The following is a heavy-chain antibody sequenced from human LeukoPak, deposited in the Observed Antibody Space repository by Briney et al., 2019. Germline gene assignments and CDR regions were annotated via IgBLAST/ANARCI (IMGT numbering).Heavy chain of an antibody. CDR2: INANSGGT. CDR1: GYTFSGWY. J-gene: IGHJ3*02. Sequence: ASVKVSCKASGYTFSGWYMHWVRQAPGQGLEWMGWINANSGGTLYAQKFQDRVTMTRDTSISTAYMELSRLRSDDTATYYCATFILLTAITGDAFNIWGQGTMVTVSS. V-gene: IGHV1-2*02. D-gene: IGHD2-21*02. CDR3: ATFILLTAITGDAFNI.